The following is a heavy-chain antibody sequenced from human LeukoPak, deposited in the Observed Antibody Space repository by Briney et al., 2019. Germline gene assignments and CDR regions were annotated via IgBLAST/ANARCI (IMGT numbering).Heavy chain of an antibody. Sequence: GGSLRLSCAASGFTFRNYAMTWVRQAPGKGLEWVSYISSSSSTIYYADSVKGRFTISRDNAKNSLYLQMNSLRAEDTAVYYCARDERGYYDSSGYYWGQGTLVTVSS. CDR3: ARDERGYYDSSGYY. J-gene: IGHJ4*02. V-gene: IGHV3-48*01. D-gene: IGHD3-22*01. CDR2: ISSSSSTI. CDR1: GFTFRNYA.